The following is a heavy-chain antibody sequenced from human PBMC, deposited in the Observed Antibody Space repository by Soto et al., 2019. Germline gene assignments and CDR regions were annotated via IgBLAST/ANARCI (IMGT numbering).Heavy chain of an antibody. V-gene: IGHV3-23*01. J-gene: IGHJ4*02. D-gene: IGHD1-26*01. CDR2: ISSSGGST. Sequence: GGSLRLSCAASGLTFGTYAMSWVRQAPGKGLEWVSAISSSGGSTFYADSVKGRFTISRDNSNNTLFLQMNSLRAEDTATYYCAKDYRGFPVGLFDYWGQRTPVTVSS. CDR1: GLTFGTYA. CDR3: AKDYRGFPVGLFDY.